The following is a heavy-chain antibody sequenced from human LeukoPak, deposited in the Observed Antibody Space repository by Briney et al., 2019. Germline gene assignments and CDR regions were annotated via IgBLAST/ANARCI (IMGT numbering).Heavy chain of an antibody. Sequence: KPSETLSLTCTVSGGSISSYYWSWIRQPPGKGLEWIGYIYYSGSTNYNPSLKSRVTISVDTSKNRFSLNLSSVTAADTAVYYCARGHSSGWYGNEYFQHWGQGTLVTVSS. CDR1: GGSISSYY. CDR3: ARGHSSGWYGNEYFQH. V-gene: IGHV4-59*01. CDR2: IYYSGST. D-gene: IGHD6-19*01. J-gene: IGHJ1*01.